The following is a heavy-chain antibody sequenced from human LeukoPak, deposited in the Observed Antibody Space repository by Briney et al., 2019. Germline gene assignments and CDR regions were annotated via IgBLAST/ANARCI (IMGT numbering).Heavy chain of an antibody. Sequence: GGSLRLSCAASGFTFSSYAMHWVRQAPGKGLEWVSLISADGGSTFSADSVKGRFSISRDNSKNSLYLQMNSLRSEDTAMYYCAKESGKFDYWGQGTLVAVSS. CDR1: GFTFSSYA. J-gene: IGHJ4*02. CDR3: AKESGKFDY. V-gene: IGHV3-43*02. CDR2: ISADGGST.